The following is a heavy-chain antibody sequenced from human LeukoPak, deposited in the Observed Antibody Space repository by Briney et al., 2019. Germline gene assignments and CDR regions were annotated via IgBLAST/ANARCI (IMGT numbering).Heavy chain of an antibody. V-gene: IGHV1-2*02. CDR3: ARDVDPYCNFGSCYDY. J-gene: IGHJ4*02. D-gene: IGHD2-15*01. Sequence: ASVKVSCKASGYTFTANYIHWVRQAPGQGLEWMGWIEPNSAAIRYAQKFQGRVTMTRDTSITTAYMDLSSLTPDDTAVYYCARDVDPYCNFGSCYDYWGQGTLVTVSS. CDR1: GYTFTANY. CDR2: IEPNSAAI.